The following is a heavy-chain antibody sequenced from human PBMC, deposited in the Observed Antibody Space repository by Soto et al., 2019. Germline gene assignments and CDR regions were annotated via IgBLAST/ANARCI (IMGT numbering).Heavy chain of an antibody. CDR2: IYYSGRP. CDR1: GGSITTSYY. V-gene: IGHV4-39*01. CDR3: ATIPATTILAAY. J-gene: IGHJ4*02. Sequence: QLQLQESGPGLVKPSETLSLTCTVSGGSITTSYYWDWIRQPPGKGLEWIGSIYYSGRPYYNPPLKTLVTISVDTSKNQFSLKLSSVTAADTAVYYCATIPATTILAAYWCQGTLVTVSS. D-gene: IGHD2-15*01.